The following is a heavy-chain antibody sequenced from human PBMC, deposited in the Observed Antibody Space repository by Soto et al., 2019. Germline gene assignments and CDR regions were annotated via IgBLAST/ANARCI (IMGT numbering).Heavy chain of an antibody. V-gene: IGHV3-21*01. CDR1: GFTFSSYS. J-gene: IGHJ6*03. D-gene: IGHD6-6*01. Sequence: GGSLRLSCAASGFTFSSYSMNWVRQAPGKGLEWVSSISSSSSYIYYADSVKGRFTISRDNAKNSLYLQMNSLRAEDTAVYYCARGPPAARYYYYYYMDVWGKGTTVTVSS. CDR3: ARGPPAARYYYYYYMDV. CDR2: ISSSSSYI.